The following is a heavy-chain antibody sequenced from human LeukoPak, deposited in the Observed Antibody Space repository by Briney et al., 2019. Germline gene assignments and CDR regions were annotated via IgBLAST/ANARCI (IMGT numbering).Heavy chain of an antibody. D-gene: IGHD6-19*01. Sequence: VGSLRLSCAASGFTFSSYSMNWVRQAPGKGLEWVSSISSSSSYIYYADSVKGRFTISRDNAKNSLYLQMNSLRAEDTAVYYCARFAGRYGYYLDYWGQGTLVTVSS. CDR1: GFTFSSYS. J-gene: IGHJ4*02. V-gene: IGHV3-21*01. CDR3: ARFAGRYGYYLDY. CDR2: ISSSSSYI.